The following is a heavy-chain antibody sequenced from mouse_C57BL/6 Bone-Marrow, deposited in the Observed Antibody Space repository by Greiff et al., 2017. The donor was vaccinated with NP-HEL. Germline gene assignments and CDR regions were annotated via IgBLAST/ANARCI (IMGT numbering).Heavy chain of an antibody. CDR3: ARVYGSSSWFAD. CDR1: GFNIKNTY. Sequence: EVQLQQSVAELVRPGASVKLSCTASGFNIKNTYMHWVKQRPEQGLEWIGRIDPANGNTKYAPKFKGKATIPSDTSSNTSYLQLSSLTSEDTAIYYCARVYGSSSWFADWGQGTLVTVSA. V-gene: IGHV14-3*01. D-gene: IGHD1-1*01. CDR2: IDPANGNT. J-gene: IGHJ3*01.